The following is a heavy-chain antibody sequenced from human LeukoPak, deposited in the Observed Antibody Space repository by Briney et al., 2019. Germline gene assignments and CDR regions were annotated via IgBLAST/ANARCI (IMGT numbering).Heavy chain of an antibody. CDR1: GGSISSYY. J-gene: IGHJ3*02. V-gene: IGHV4-59*01. CDR2: IYYSGST. CDR3: ARAHRPGYSGSYYGRNAFDI. D-gene: IGHD1-26*01. Sequence: SETLSLTCTVSGGSISSYYWSWIRQPPGKGLEWIGYIYYSGSTNYNPSLKSRVTISVDTSKNQLSLKLSSVTAADTAVYYCARAHRPGYSGSYYGRNAFDIWGQGTMVTVSS.